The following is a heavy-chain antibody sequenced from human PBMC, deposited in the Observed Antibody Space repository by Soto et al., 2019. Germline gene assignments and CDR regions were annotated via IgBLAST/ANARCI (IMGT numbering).Heavy chain of an antibody. D-gene: IGHD1-20*01. Sequence: SLKISCKGSGSRFTSYWIGWVRQMPGKGLEWMGIIYPGDSDTGYSPSFQGQVTISADKSISTAYLQWSTLKASDTALYYCATHLAPALYNWNHVGYCYYCCMDVWCQGTTVTVSS. J-gene: IGHJ6*02. CDR2: IYPGDSDT. CDR3: ATHLAPALYNWNHVGYCYYCCMDV. V-gene: IGHV5-51*01. CDR1: GSRFTSYW.